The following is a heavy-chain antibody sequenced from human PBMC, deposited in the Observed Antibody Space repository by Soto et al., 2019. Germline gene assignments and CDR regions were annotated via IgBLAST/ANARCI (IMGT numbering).Heavy chain of an antibody. V-gene: IGHV6-1*01. Sequence: SQTLSLTCAISGDSVSSNSAAWNWIRQSPSRGLEWLGRTYYRSKWYNDYAVSVKSRITINPDTSKNHFSLQLNSVTPEDTAVYYCARESTIAARPEYYGRDGWGRGTTGAVSS. CDR3: ARESTIAARPEYYGRDG. J-gene: IGHJ6*02. CDR2: TYYRSKWYN. CDR1: GDSVSSNSAA. D-gene: IGHD6-6*01.